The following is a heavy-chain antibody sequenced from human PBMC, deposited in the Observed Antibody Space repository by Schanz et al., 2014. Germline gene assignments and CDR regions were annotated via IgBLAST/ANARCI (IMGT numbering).Heavy chain of an antibody. V-gene: IGHV1-2*02. CDR1: GNTLSAYY. CDR3: ARTASHDVWRGYIPHYAFDL. D-gene: IGHD3-3*01. J-gene: IGHJ3*01. Sequence: QVQLVQSGADVKKPGASVKVSCKASGNTLSAYYIHWIRQAPGQGLEWMGWIDPNSGGTNYAQKFQGRVTRTRDTSITTVYMEVNSLTSDDTAVFYCARTASHDVWRGYIPHYAFDLWGQGTVVIVSS. CDR2: IDPNSGGT.